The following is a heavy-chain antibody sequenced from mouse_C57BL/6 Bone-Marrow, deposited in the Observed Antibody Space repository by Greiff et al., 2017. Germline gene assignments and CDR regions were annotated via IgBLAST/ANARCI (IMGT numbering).Heavy chain of an antibody. CDR3: TREGRTFAY. V-gene: IGHV5-9-1*02. CDR1: GFTFSSYA. D-gene: IGHD5-1*01. Sequence: DVMLVESGEGLVKPGGSLKLSCAASGFTFSSYAMSWVRQTPEKRLEWVAYISSGGDYIYYADTVKGRFTISRDKARNTLYLQMSSLKSEDTAMYYCTREGRTFAYWGQGTLVTVSA. CDR2: ISSGGDYI. J-gene: IGHJ3*01.